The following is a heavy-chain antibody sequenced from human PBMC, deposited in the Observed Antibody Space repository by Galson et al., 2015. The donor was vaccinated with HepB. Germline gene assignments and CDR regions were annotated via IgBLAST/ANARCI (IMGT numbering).Heavy chain of an antibody. CDR2: ISYDGSNK. Sequence: SLRLSCAASGFTFSSYGMHWVRQAPGKGLEWVAVISYDGSNKYYADSVKGRFTISRDNSKNTLYLQINSLRAEDTAVYYCAKDLLIWGQGTMVTVSS. V-gene: IGHV3-30*18. J-gene: IGHJ3*02. CDR3: AKDLLI. CDR1: GFTFSSYG.